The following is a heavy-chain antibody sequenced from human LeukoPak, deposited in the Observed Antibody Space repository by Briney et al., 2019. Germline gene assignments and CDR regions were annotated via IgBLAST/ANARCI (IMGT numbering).Heavy chain of an antibody. CDR3: AREFGYRGYIDY. J-gene: IGHJ4*03. Sequence: GGSLRLSCAASGFTFSSYWMHWVRQAPGKGLDWVANIDHIEREKYYVDSVKGRFTISRDNAKNSLYLQINSLRADDTGVYYCAREFGYRGYIDYWGLGTLVTVSS. V-gene: IGHV3-7*03. D-gene: IGHD5-12*01. CDR2: IDHIEREK. CDR1: GFTFSSYW.